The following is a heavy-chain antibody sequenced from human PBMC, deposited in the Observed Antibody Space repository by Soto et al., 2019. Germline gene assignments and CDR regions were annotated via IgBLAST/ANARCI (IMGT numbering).Heavy chain of an antibody. Sequence: SVKVSCKASGGTFSSYAISWVRQAPGQGLEWMGGIIPIFGTANYAQKFQGRVTITADESTSTAYMELSSLRSEDTAVYYCARDVLSNTVTYYYGMDAWGQGTTVTVSS. V-gene: IGHV1-69*13. D-gene: IGHD4-17*01. CDR3: ARDVLSNTVTYYYGMDA. J-gene: IGHJ6*02. CDR2: IIPIFGTA. CDR1: GGTFSSYA.